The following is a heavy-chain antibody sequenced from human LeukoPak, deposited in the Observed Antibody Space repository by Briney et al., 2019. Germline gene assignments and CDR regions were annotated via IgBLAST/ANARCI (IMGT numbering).Heavy chain of an antibody. V-gene: IGHV3-48*04. D-gene: IGHD2-21*02. CDR3: AANIVVVTANPLFDY. CDR1: GFTFSSYS. Sequence: GGSLRLSCAASGFTFSSYSMNWVRQAPGKGLEWVSYISSSSSTIYYADSVKGRFTISRDNAKNSLYLQMNSLRAEDTAVYYCAANIVVVTANPLFDYWGQGTLVTVSS. J-gene: IGHJ4*02. CDR2: ISSSSSTI.